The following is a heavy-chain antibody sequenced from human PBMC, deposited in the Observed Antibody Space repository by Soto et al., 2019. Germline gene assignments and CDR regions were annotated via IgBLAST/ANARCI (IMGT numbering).Heavy chain of an antibody. CDR3: ARDQYYYDSSGYFSLDY. Sequence: PGGSLRLSCAASGFTFSSYGMHWVRQAPGKGLEWVAVIWYDGSNKYYADSVKGRFTISRGNSKNTLYLQMNSLRAEDTAVYYCARDQYYYDSSGYFSLDYWGQGTLVTVSS. CDR2: IWYDGSNK. CDR1: GFTFSSYG. V-gene: IGHV3-33*01. J-gene: IGHJ4*02. D-gene: IGHD3-22*01.